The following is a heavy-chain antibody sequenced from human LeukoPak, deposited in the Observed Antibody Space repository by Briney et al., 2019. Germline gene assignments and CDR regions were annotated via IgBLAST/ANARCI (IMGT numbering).Heavy chain of an antibody. D-gene: IGHD6-6*01. CDR1: GFTFSSYW. Sequence: GGSLRLSCAASGFTFSSYWMSWVRQAPGKGLEWVANIKQDGSEKSYVDSVKGRFTISRDNAKNSLYLQMNSLRAEDTAVYYCAREDSSSSPPMDVWGKGTTVTVSS. CDR3: AREDSSSSPPMDV. CDR2: IKQDGSEK. V-gene: IGHV3-7*01. J-gene: IGHJ6*03.